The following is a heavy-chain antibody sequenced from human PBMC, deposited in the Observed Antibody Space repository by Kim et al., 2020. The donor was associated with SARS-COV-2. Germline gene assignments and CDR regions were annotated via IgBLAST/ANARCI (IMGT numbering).Heavy chain of an antibody. J-gene: IGHJ1*01. CDR3: ARDGPLPDYDYMWGSYRGEYFQH. CDR2: INHSGST. V-gene: IGHV4-34*01. D-gene: IGHD3-16*02. Sequence: SETLSLTCGVYGGSFSKYYWSWIRQPPGKGLEWIGEINHSGSTNYNPSLKSRVTISLDMSKNRFSLKLSSVTAADTAVYYCARDGPLPDYDYMWGSYRGEYFQHWGQGTLVTVSS. CDR1: GGSFSKYY.